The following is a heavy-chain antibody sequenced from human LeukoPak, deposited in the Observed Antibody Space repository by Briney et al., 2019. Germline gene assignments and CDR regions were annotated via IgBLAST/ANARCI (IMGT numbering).Heavy chain of an antibody. CDR1: GYTFISYG. V-gene: IGHV1-18*01. Sequence: ASVKVSCKASGYTFISYGITWVRQAPGQGIEWMGWISPYTTKTNYAKSLQGRVNITTDTSTSTAYMELRSLRSDDTAVYYCARVGATEYFDYWGQGTLVTVSS. CDR2: ISPYTTKT. CDR3: ARVGATEYFDY. J-gene: IGHJ4*02. D-gene: IGHD1-26*01.